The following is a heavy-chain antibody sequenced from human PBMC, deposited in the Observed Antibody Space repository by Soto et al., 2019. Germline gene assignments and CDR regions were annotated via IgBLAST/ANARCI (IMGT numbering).Heavy chain of an antibody. CDR3: ARGGAVSGSYRRGYYYYGMDV. CDR2: INAGNGNT. Sequence: ASVKVSCKASGYTFTSYAMHWVRQAPGQRLEWMGWINAGNGNTKYSQKFQGRVTITRDTSASTAYMELSSLRSEDTAVYYCARGGAVSGSYRRGYYYYGMDVWGQGTTVTVSS. CDR1: GYTFTSYA. J-gene: IGHJ6*02. D-gene: IGHD1-26*01. V-gene: IGHV1-3*01.